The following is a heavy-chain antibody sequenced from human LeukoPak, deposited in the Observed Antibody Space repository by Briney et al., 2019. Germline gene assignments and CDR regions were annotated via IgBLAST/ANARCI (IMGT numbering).Heavy chain of an antibody. CDR1: DYSFATRV. Sequence: ASVKVSCKASDYSFATRVINWVRQAPGQGLEWMGWISAYNGNANYAQKLQGRVTMTTDTSTNTAYMELRSLRSDDTAVYYCAIVGRSFYYGLDVWGQGTTVTVSS. CDR2: ISAYNGNA. V-gene: IGHV1-18*01. J-gene: IGHJ6*02. CDR3: AIVGRSFYYGLDV. D-gene: IGHD2-15*01.